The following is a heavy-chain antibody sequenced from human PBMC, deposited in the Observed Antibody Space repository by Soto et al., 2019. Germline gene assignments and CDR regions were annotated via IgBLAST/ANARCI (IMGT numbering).Heavy chain of an antibody. Sequence: ASVKVSCKASGYTFTSYYMHWVRQAPGQGLEWMGIINPSGGSTSYAQKFQGRVTMSRDTSTSTVYMELSSLRSEDTAVYYCAAVVRSGYSGYESYGMDVCDQGITVSFSS. J-gene: IGHJ6*02. CDR2: INPSGGST. V-gene: IGHV1-46*01. CDR3: AAVVRSGYSGYESYGMDV. CDR1: GYTFTSYY. D-gene: IGHD5-12*01.